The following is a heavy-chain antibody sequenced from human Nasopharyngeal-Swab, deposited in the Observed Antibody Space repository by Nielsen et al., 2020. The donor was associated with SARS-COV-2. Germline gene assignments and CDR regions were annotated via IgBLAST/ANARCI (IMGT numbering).Heavy chain of an antibody. J-gene: IGHJ4*02. V-gene: IGHV1-3*01. D-gene: IGHD2-15*01. Sequence: WVRQAPGQRLEWMGWINAGNGNTKYSQKFQGRVTITRDTSASTAYMELSSLRSEDTAVYYCARGGLVRSGCYDYWGQGTLVTVSS. CDR2: INAGNGNT. CDR3: ARGGLVRSGCYDY.